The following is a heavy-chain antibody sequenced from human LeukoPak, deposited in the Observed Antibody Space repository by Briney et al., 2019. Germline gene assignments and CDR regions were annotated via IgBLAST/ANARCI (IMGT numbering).Heavy chain of an antibody. V-gene: IGHV1-2*02. J-gene: IGHJ5*02. CDR1: GYTFIGYY. CDR3: ARDRVTLTTFQYDWFDP. CDR2: INPNSGGT. Sequence: GASVKVSCKASGYTFIGYYMHWVRQAPGQGLEWMGWINPNSGGTNYAQKFQGRVTMTRDTSISTAHMELSRLRSDDTAVYYCARDRVTLTTFQYDWFDPWGQGTLVTVSS. D-gene: IGHD2-21*02.